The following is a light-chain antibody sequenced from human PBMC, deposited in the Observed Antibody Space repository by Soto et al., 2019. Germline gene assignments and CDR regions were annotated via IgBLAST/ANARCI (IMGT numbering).Light chain of an antibody. CDR3: QQYNNWPLT. J-gene: IGKJ4*01. Sequence: EIVMTQSPATLSVSPGERATLSCRASQSVNNNLAWYQQKPGQAPRLLIPYASSRATGIPARFSGSGSGTEFTLTISSLQSEDFAVYYCQQYNNWPLTFGGGTKVEIK. V-gene: IGKV3-15*01. CDR2: YAS. CDR1: QSVNNN.